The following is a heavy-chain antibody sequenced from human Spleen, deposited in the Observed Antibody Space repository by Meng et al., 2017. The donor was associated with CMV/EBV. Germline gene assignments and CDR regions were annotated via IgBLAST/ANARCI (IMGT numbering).Heavy chain of an antibody. D-gene: IGHD3-22*01. V-gene: IGHV4-4*07. Sequence: VRLQGSGPGLVKPSWTLSLTCTVSGGSISSYYWSWIRQPAGKGLEWIGSIYYSGSTYYNPSLKSRVTISVDTSKNQFSLKLSSVTAADTAVYYCARGGYYDSSGAPRFDYWDQGTLVTVSS. CDR2: IYYSGST. CDR3: ARGGYYDSSGAPRFDY. J-gene: IGHJ4*02. CDR1: GGSISSYY.